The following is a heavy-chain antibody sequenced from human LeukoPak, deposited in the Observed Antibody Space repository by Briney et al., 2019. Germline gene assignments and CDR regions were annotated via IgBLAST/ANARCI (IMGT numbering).Heavy chain of an antibody. CDR2: FYHSGIT. CDR3: ARGKTEIDY. CDR1: GYSISSGYF. J-gene: IGHJ4*02. V-gene: IGHV4-38-2*02. Sequence: SETLSLTCTVSGYSISSGYFWGWIRQPPGKGLEWIGSFYHSGITYYNPSLKSRVTISVEMSKNQFSLKLSSVTAADTAVYYCARGKTEIDYWGQGTLVTVSS.